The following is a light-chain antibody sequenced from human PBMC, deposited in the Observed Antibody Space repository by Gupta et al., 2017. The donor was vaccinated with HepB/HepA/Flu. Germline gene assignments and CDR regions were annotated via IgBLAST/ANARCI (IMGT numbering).Light chain of an antibody. CDR3: SSCAGLYKLL. CDR2: EVS. CDR1: SRDVGGYNF. Sequence: PALTQPPSASGPPGQSVTICCTGTSRDVGGYNFVSWYQQYPGKAPKLIIYEVSNRPSVVPDRFSGSKSGNTASLTVSGLQAEDEADYYCSSCAGLYKLLFGGGTKVTVL. J-gene: IGLJ2*01. V-gene: IGLV2-8*01.